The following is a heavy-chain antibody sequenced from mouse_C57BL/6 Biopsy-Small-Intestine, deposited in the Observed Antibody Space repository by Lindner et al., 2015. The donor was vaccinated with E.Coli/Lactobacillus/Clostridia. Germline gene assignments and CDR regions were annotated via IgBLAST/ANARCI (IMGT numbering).Heavy chain of an antibody. CDR2: IDPANGNT. J-gene: IGHJ4*01. Sequence: VQLQESGAEVVRPGASVKLSCTASGFNXKDDYMHWVKQRPGQGLEWIGRIDPANGNTKYAPKFQDKATMTADTSSNTAYLQLISLTSEDTAVYYCGSDDSYAMDYWGQGTSVTVSS. V-gene: IGHV14-3*01. CDR3: GSDDSYAMDY. D-gene: IGHD2-4*01. CDR1: GFNXKDDY.